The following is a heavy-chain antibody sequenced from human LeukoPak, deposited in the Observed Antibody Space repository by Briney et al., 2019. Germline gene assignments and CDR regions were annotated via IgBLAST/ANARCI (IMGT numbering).Heavy chain of an antibody. V-gene: IGHV4-38-2*01. CDR2: IYHSGST. D-gene: IGHD3-22*01. Sequence: SEALSLTCAVSGYSISSGYYWGWIRQPPGKGLEWIGSIYHSGSTYYNPSLKSRVTISVDTSKNQFSLKLSSVTAADTAVYYCASSFNYYDSSGYYYDYWGQGTLVTVPS. CDR1: GYSISSGYY. J-gene: IGHJ4*02. CDR3: ASSFNYYDSSGYYYDY.